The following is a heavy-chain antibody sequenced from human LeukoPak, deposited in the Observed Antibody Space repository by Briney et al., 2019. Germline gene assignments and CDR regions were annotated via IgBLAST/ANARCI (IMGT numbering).Heavy chain of an antibody. CDR3: ARGNYYDSSGYYLAEYFQH. CDR2: IYYSGST. CDR1: GGSISSYY. V-gene: IGHV4-59*01. D-gene: IGHD3-22*01. Sequence: PSETLSLTCTVSGGSISSYYWSWIRQPPGKGLEWIGYIYYSGSTNYNPSLKSRVTISVDTSKNQFSLKLSSVTAADTAVYYCARGNYYDSSGYYLAEYFQHWGQGTLVIASS. J-gene: IGHJ1*01.